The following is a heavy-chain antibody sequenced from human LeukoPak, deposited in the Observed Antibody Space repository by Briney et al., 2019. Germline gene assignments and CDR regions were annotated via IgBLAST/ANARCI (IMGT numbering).Heavy chain of an antibody. V-gene: IGHV3-23*01. CDR2: ISGGSSST. D-gene: IGHD2-15*01. CDR1: GFTFTNFA. Sequence: PGGSLRLSCAASGFTFTNFAMSWVRQAPGKGLEWVSAISGGSSSTYYADSVKGRFTISRDNSKNSLYLQMNSLRTEDTALYYCAKARYCSGGSCLAPFDYWGQGTLVTVSS. J-gene: IGHJ4*02. CDR3: AKARYCSGGSCLAPFDY.